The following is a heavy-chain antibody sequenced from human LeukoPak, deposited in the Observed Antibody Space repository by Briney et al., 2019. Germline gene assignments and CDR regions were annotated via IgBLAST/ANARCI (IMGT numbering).Heavy chain of an antibody. J-gene: IGHJ4*02. CDR3: AKDGYYGSGTYPDY. CDR2: ISYDGTNK. Sequence: GTSLRLSCAASGFTFSSYGMNWVRQAPGKGLEWVAVISYDGTNKFYVDSLRGRFTISGDNSKNTLYLQMNSLRAEDTAVYYCAKDGYYGSGTYPDYWGQGTLVTVSS. CDR1: GFTFSSYG. D-gene: IGHD3-10*01. V-gene: IGHV3-30*18.